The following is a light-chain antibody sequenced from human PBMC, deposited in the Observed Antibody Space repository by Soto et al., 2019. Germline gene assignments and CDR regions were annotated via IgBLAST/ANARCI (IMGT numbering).Light chain of an antibody. CDR3: QQYVNYPWT. CDR2: KAS. CDR1: QRISSW. Sequence: DIPMTQSPSTLSASVGDRVTITCRANQRISSWLAWYQLKPGKAPKLLIYKASNLESGVPPRFSGSGSGTEFTLTISSLQHEDFATYCCQQYVNYPWTLGPGTKVDIK. V-gene: IGKV1-5*03. J-gene: IGKJ1*01.